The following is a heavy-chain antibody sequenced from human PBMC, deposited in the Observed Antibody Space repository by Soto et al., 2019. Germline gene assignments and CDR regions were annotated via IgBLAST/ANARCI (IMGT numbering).Heavy chain of an antibody. J-gene: IGHJ5*02. CDR2: ISAYNGNT. CDR3: ARLTYQDYYDSSGYQNWFDP. D-gene: IGHD3-22*01. V-gene: IGHV1-18*01. Sequence: GASVKVSCKASGYTFTSYGISWVRQAPGQGLEWMGWISAYNGNTNYAQKLQGRVTMTTDTSTSTAYMELRSLRSDDTAVYYCARLTYQDYYDSSGYQNWFDPWGQGTLVTVSS. CDR1: GYTFTSYG.